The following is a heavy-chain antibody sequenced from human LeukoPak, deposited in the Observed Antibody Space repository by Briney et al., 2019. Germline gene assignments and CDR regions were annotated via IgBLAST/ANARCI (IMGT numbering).Heavy chain of an antibody. CDR2: ISGSGGST. V-gene: IGHV3-23*01. J-gene: IGHJ4*02. CDR3: TKGTIWLPFDY. Sequence: GGSLRLSCVASGITFSSYAMSWVRQAPGKGLEWVSAISGSGGSTYYADSVKGRFTISRDNSKNTLYLQMNSLRAEDTAVYYCTKGTIWLPFDYWGQGTLVTVSS. CDR1: GITFSSYA. D-gene: IGHD5-18*01.